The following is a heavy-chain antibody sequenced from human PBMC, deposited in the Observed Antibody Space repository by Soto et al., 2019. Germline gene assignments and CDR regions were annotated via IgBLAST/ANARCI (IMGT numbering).Heavy chain of an antibody. D-gene: IGHD5-12*01. CDR2: IIPIFGTA. CDR1: GGTFSSYA. Sequence: SVKVSCKXSGGTFSSYAISWVRQAPGQGLEWMGGIIPIFGTANYAQKFQGRVTITADESTSTAYMELSSLRSEDTAVYYCARDRPIVATFDYYYYGMDVWGQGTTVTVS. V-gene: IGHV1-69*13. CDR3: ARDRPIVATFDYYYYGMDV. J-gene: IGHJ6*02.